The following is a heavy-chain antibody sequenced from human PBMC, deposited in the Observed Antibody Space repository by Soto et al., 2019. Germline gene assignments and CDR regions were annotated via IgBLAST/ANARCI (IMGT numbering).Heavy chain of an antibody. Sequence: PSETLSLTCTVSGGSISSYYWSWIRQPPGKGLEWIGYIYYSGSTNYNPSLKSRVTISVDTSKNQFSLKLSSVTAADTAVYYCARDNGSGYYAFDPRGQGTLVTVSS. J-gene: IGHJ5*02. CDR1: GGSISSYY. CDR2: IYYSGST. CDR3: ARDNGSGYYAFDP. D-gene: IGHD3-22*01. V-gene: IGHV4-59*01.